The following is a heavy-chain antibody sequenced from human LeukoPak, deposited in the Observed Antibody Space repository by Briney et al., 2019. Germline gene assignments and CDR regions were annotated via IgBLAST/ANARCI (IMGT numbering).Heavy chain of an antibody. CDR1: GYTFTSYD. Sequence: GASVKVSCKASGYTFTSYDINWVRQATGQGLEWMGWMNPNSGNTGYAQKFQGRVTMTRNTSISTAYMELSSLRSEDTAVYYCAREVRWELLRWDNWFDPWGQGTLVTVSS. D-gene: IGHD1-26*01. J-gene: IGHJ5*02. CDR3: AREVRWELLRWDNWFDP. V-gene: IGHV1-8*01. CDR2: MNPNSGNT.